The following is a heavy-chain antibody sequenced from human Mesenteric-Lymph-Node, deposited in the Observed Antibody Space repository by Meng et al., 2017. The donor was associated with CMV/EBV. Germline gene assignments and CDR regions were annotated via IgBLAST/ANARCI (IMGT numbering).Heavy chain of an antibody. CDR3: AKSIGVCHTCEYAYYGMDV. J-gene: IGHJ6*02. V-gene: IGHV3-23*01. Sequence: GESLKISCAASGFTFSSYYMNWVRQAPGKGLEWVSSISGSGGSTYYADSVKGRFTISRDNSKNTLYLQMNSLRAEDTAVYYCAKSIGVCHTCEYAYYGMDVWGQGTTVTVSS. CDR1: GFTFSSYY. CDR2: ISGSGGST. D-gene: IGHD2-8*01.